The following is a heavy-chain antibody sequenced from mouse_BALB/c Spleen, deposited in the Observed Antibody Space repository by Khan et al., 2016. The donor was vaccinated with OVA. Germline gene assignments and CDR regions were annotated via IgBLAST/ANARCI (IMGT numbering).Heavy chain of an antibody. V-gene: IGHV1-26*01. CDR2: VNPNTDNI. D-gene: IGHD2-14*01. J-gene: IGHJ3*01. Sequence: EVQLQESGPDLVKPGASVKISCKASGYSFTLYYMSWVKQSHGKSLEWIGRVNPNTDNINYNQEFKGKAILTVDKSSNTAYMELRSLTSEDSAVYFCASGYDFFASWGQGTLVTVSA. CDR3: ASGYDFFAS. CDR1: GYSFTLYY.